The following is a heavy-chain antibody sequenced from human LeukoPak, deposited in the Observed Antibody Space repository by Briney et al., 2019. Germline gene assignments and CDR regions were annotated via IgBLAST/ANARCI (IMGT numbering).Heavy chain of an antibody. CDR1: GYTFTGYY. Sequence: VASVRVSCKASGYTFTGYYMDWVRQAPGQGLEWMGWINPNSGGTNYAQKFQGRVTMTRDTSISTAYMELSRLRSDDTAVYYCARDYDFWSGPGPWGQGTLDTVSS. CDR3: ARDYDFWSGPGP. V-gene: IGHV1-2*02. D-gene: IGHD3-3*01. CDR2: INPNSGGT. J-gene: IGHJ5*02.